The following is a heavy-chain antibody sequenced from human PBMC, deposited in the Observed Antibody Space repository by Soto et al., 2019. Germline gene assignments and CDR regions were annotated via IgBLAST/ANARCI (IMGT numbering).Heavy chain of an antibody. CDR3: ARWIRILYSGLYGMDV. CDR2: MNPNSGNT. J-gene: IGHJ6*02. Sequence: QVQLVQSEAEVKKPGASVKVSCKASGYTFTSYDINWVRQATGQGLEWMGWMNPNSGNTGYAQKFQGRVTMTRNTYISTAYMELSSLRSEDTAVYYCARWIRILYSGLYGMDVWGQGTTVTVSS. V-gene: IGHV1-8*01. D-gene: IGHD2-15*01. CDR1: GYTFTSYD.